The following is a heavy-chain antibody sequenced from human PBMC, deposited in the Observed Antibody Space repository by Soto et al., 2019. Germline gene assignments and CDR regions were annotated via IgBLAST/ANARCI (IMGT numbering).Heavy chain of an antibody. J-gene: IGHJ6*02. CDR3: ARASGDDAYYYGMDV. Sequence: ASVKVSCKASGYTFTSYYMHWVRQAPGQGLEWMGIINPSGGSTSYAQKFQGRVTMTRDTSTSTVYMELNSLRAGDTAVYYCARASGDDAYYYGMDVWGQGTTVTVSS. CDR1: GYTFTSYY. CDR2: INPSGGST. V-gene: IGHV1-46*01. D-gene: IGHD2-21*01.